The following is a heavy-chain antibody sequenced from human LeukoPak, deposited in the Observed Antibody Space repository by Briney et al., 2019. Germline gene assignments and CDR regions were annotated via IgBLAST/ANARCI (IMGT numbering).Heavy chain of an antibody. D-gene: IGHD6-19*01. Sequence: GASVKVSCKASGYTFSTYGLTWVRQAAGQGIEWMGWISGHNGDTKYAQQFQGRATMTTDTFTSTAYMELRSLRSDDTAMYYCARHSGRGWPEEDLDLWGRGTLVIVSS. J-gene: IGHJ2*01. CDR1: GYTFSTYG. V-gene: IGHV1-18*01. CDR2: ISGHNGDT. CDR3: ARHSGRGWPEEDLDL.